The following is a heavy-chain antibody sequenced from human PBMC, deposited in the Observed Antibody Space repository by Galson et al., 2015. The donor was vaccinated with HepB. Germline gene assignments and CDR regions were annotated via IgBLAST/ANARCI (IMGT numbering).Heavy chain of an antibody. V-gene: IGHV3-11*06. D-gene: IGHD3-22*01. CDR2: ISISGNYT. J-gene: IGHJ3*02. CDR1: GFTFTDYY. CDR3: ARDYGVYHYDSSDYFGAFDI. Sequence: SLRLSCAAYGFTFTDYYMSWVRQAPGKGLEWISYISISGNYTNYADSVKGCFTISRDNAKNSLSLQIDSLRAEDTAVYFCARDYGVYHYDSSDYFGAFDIWGRGTMVTVSS.